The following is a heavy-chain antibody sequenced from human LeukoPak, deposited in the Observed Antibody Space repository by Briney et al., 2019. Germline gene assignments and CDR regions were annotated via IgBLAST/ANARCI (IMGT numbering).Heavy chain of an antibody. CDR1: GFIFGSYA. Sequence: PGGSLRLSCVASGFIFGSYAMSWVRQAPGKGLEWVSAISGNGDYTYYADPVKGRFTISRDNSKNTLYLQMNNLRVEDTAVYYCASQKAIDYWGQGTLVTVSS. J-gene: IGHJ4*02. CDR2: ISGNGDYT. CDR3: ASQKAIDY. V-gene: IGHV3-23*01.